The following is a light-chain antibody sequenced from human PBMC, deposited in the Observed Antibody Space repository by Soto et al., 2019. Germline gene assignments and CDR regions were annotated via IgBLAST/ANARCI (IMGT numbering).Light chain of an antibody. CDR1: SGHSNYA. J-gene: IGLJ2*01. CDR3: QTWGTGLYVV. CDR2: LNSDGSH. Sequence: QLVLTQSPSASASLGASVKLTCTLSSGHSNYAIAWHQQQPEKGPRYLMKLNSDGSHSKGDGFPDRFSGSSSGAERYLTISSLQSEDEADYYCQTWGTGLYVVFGGGTKLTVL. V-gene: IGLV4-69*01.